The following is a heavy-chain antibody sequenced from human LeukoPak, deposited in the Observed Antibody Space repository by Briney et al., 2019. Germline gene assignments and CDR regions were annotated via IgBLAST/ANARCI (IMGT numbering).Heavy chain of an antibody. D-gene: IGHD3-22*01. CDR3: ARASGWLLLGVDFDY. CDR1: GYTFTSYA. CDR2: INAGNGNT. V-gene: IGHV1-3*01. Sequence: AASVKVSCKASGYTFTSYAMHWVRQAPGQRLEWMGWINAGNGNTKYSQKFQGRVTITRDTSASTAYMELSSLRSEDTAVYYCARASGWLLLGVDFDYWGQGTLVTVSS. J-gene: IGHJ4*02.